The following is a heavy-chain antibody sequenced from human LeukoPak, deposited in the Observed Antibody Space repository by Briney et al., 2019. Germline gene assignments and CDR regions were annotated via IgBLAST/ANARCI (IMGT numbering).Heavy chain of an antibody. CDR3: ARDSRSGYEPYYYYGMDV. D-gene: IGHD5-12*01. CDR2: ISAYNGNT. CDR1: GYTFTSYG. V-gene: IGHV1-18*01. J-gene: IGHJ6*02. Sequence: GASVKVSCKASGYTFTSYGISWVRQAPGQGLEWMGWISAYNGNTNYAQKPQGRVTMTTDTSTSTAYMELRSLRSDATAVYYCARDSRSGYEPYYYYGMDVWGQGTTVTVSS.